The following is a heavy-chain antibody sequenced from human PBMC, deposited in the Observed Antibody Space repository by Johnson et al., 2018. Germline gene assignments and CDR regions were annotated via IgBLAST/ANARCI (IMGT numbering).Heavy chain of an antibody. CDR3: ARDILGVRGMDV. D-gene: IGHD3-16*01. V-gene: IGHV3-53*01. CDR2: IYSGGST. J-gene: IGHJ6*02. CDR1: GFTVSSNY. Sequence: VQLVESGGGLIQPGGSLRLSCAASGFTVSSNYMSWVRQAPGKGLEWVPVIYSGGSTYYADAVKGRFPISRDNSKNTRYLQRNSLRAEDTDVYYWARDILGVRGMDVWGQGTTVTVSS.